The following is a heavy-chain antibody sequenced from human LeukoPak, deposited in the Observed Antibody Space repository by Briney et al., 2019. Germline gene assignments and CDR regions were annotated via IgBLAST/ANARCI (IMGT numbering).Heavy chain of an antibody. V-gene: IGHV1-46*01. J-gene: IGHJ6*02. CDR1: GYTFPSYF. D-gene: IGHD5-18*01. CDR2: INPTGGST. CDR3: ARERYSSYYYGMDV. Sequence: GASVKVSCKASGYTFPSYFMHWVRQAPGQGLEWMGIINPTGGSTTYAQKFQGRVTMTRDTSTSTVYMELSSLRSDDTAVYYCARERYSSYYYGMDVWGQGTTVTVSS.